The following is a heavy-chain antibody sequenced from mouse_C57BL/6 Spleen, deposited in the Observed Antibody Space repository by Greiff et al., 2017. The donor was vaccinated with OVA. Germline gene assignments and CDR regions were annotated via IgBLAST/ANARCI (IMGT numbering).Heavy chain of an antibody. CDR1: GYTFTDYH. D-gene: IGHD3-2*02. J-gene: IGHJ2*01. V-gene: IGHV1-26*01. CDR3: ARTAQATGDYFDY. CDR2: INPNNGGT. Sequence: VQLQQSGPELVKPGASVKISCKASGYTFTDYHMNWVKQSHGKSLEWIGDINPNNGGTSYNQKFKGKATLTVDKSSSTAYMELRSLTSEDSAVYYCARTAQATGDYFDYWGQGTTLTVSS.